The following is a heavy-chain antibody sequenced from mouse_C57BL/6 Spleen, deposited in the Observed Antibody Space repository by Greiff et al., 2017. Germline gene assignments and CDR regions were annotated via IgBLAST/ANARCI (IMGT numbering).Heavy chain of an antibody. Sequence: EVQLQQSGPELVKPGASVKIPCKASGYTFTDYNMDWVKQSHGQSLEWIGDINPNNGGTIYNQKFKGKATLTVDKSSSTAYMELRSLTSEDTAVYDCARCPTTGNAMDYWGQGTSVTVSS. J-gene: IGHJ4*01. CDR2: INPNNGGT. V-gene: IGHV1-18*01. CDR3: ARCPTTGNAMDY. D-gene: IGHD1-1*01. CDR1: GYTFTDYN.